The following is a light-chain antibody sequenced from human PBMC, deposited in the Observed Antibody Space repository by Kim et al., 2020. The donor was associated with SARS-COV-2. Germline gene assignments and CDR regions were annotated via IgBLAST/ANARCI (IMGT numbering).Light chain of an antibody. CDR2: KDS. CDR3: YSAADNIEV. CDR1: VLAKKY. Sequence: SGSPGQTARITCSGDVLAKKYARWFQQKPGQAPVLVIYKDSERPSGIPERFSGSSSGNTVTLTISGAQVEDEADYYCYSAADNIEVFGGGTQLTVL. V-gene: IGLV3-27*01. J-gene: IGLJ3*02.